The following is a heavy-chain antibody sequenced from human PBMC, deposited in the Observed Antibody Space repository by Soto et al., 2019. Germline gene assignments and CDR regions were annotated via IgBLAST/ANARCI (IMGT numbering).Heavy chain of an antibody. CDR1: GFSLSTNGVG. CDR2: IYWDDDK. D-gene: IGHD6-13*01. V-gene: IGHV2-5*02. J-gene: IGHJ5*02. Sequence: QITLKESGPTLVEPTQTLTLTCAFSGFSLSTNGVGVGWIRQPPGKALEWLAFIYWDDDKRYSPSLRTRLTIIKDTSINQVVLIMTNMDPVDTGTYYCAYRQDYRSSWDSGWFDPWGQGTLVTVS. CDR3: AYRQDYRSSWDSGWFDP.